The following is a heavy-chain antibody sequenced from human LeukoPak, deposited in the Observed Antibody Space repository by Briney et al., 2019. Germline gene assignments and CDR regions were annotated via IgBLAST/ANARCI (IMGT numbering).Heavy chain of an antibody. J-gene: IGHJ5*02. D-gene: IGHD6-13*01. CDR1: GGSVSSGSYY. CDR2: IYYSGST. CDR3: ARGASSSWSWFDP. V-gene: IGHV4-61*01. Sequence: SETLSPTCTVSGGSVSSGSYYWSWIRQPPGKGLEWIGYIYYSGSTNYNPSLKSRVTISVDTSKNQFSLKLSSVTAADTAVYYCARGASSSWSWFDPWGQGTLVTVSS.